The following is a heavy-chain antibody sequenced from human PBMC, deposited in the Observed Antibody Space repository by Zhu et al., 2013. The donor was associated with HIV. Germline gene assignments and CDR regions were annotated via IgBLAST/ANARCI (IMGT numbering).Heavy chain of an antibody. CDR2: INPRGGSI. J-gene: IGHJ3*02. D-gene: IGHD3-22*01. CDR1: GYTFTSFY. CDR3: ARGGYDSSGYDAFDM. Sequence: QVQLVQSGAEVKKPGAAVKVSCKASGYTFTSFYIHWVRQAPGQGLEWMGIINPRGGSISYAQKFQGRVTMTRDTSTSTVYMELSSLRSEDTAVYYCARGGYDSSGYDAFDMWAKGQWSRLF. V-gene: IGHV1-46*01.